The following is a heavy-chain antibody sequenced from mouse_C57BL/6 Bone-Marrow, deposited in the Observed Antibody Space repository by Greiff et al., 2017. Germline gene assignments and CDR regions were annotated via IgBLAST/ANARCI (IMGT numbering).Heavy chain of an antibody. CDR1: GFNIKDDY. Sequence: VQLQQSGAELVRPGASVKLSCTASGFNIKDDYMHWVKQRPEQGLEWIGWIDPENGDTEYASKFQGKATITADTSSNTAYLQLSSLTSEDTAVYYCTTSEYYGSSYLPPMDYWGQGTSVTVSS. CDR2: IDPENGDT. CDR3: TTSEYYGSSYLPPMDY. V-gene: IGHV14-4*01. D-gene: IGHD1-1*01. J-gene: IGHJ4*01.